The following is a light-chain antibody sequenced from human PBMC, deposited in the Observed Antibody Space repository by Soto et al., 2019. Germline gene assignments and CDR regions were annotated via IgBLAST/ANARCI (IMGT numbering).Light chain of an antibody. J-gene: IGLJ2*01. Sequence: QSVLTQPPSASGSPGQSVTISCTGTSNDVGGYNYVSWYQQHPGKVPKLIIYDVNKRPSGVPDRFSGSKSGNTASLTVSGLQAEDEAAYYCSSYAGSNDFDVLFGGGTKLTV. CDR1: SNDVGGYNY. V-gene: IGLV2-8*01. CDR3: SSYAGSNDFDVL. CDR2: DVN.